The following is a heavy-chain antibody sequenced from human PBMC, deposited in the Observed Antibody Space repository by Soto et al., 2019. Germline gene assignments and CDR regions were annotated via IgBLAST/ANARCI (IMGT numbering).Heavy chain of an antibody. Sequence: QVQLVQSGAEVKKPGSSVKVSCKASGGTFSSYTISWVRQAPGQGLEWMGRIIPILGIANYAQKFQGRVTITADKSTSTAYMELSSLRSEDTAVYYCARVTVQQLVPAVYYYYGMDVWGQGTTVTVSS. V-gene: IGHV1-69*02. D-gene: IGHD6-13*01. CDR2: IIPILGIA. CDR3: ARVTVQQLVPAVYYYYGMDV. J-gene: IGHJ6*02. CDR1: GGTFSSYT.